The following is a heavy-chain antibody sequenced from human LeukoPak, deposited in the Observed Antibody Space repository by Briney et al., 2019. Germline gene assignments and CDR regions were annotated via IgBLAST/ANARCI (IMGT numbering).Heavy chain of an antibody. CDR3: ARGGGSSSAYFDY. CDR1: GFTFSDYY. J-gene: IGHJ4*02. D-gene: IGHD6-6*01. CDR2: ISSSSSYT. V-gene: IGHV3-11*06. Sequence: GGSLRLSCAASGFTFSDYYMTWIRQAPGKGLEWVSYISSSSSYTNYAGSVKGRFTISRDNAKNSLYVQMNSLRAEDTAVYYCARGGGSSSAYFDYWGQGTLVTVSS.